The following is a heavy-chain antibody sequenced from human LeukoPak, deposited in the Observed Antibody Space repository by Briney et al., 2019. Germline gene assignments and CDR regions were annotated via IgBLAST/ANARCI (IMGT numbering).Heavy chain of an antibody. Sequence: ASVKVSCKASGGTFSSYAISWVRQAPGQGLEWMGRIIPILGIANYAQKFQGRVTITADKSTSTAYMELSSLRSEDTAVYYCARSGAHTYFDYWGQGTLVTVSS. J-gene: IGHJ4*02. V-gene: IGHV1-69*04. D-gene: IGHD3-3*01. CDR2: IIPILGIA. CDR1: GGTFSSYA. CDR3: ARSGAHTYFDY.